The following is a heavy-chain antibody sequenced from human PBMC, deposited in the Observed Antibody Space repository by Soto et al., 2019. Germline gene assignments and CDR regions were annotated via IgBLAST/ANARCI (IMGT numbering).Heavy chain of an antibody. Sequence: QVQLVQSGAEVKKPGASVKVSCKASGYTFTSYAIHWVRQAPGQRLEWMGWINAGNGYTKYSQKFQDRVTITRDTSASTAYMELSSLRSEDTAVYFCARDRQWKLDYWGQGTLVTVSS. CDR2: INAGNGYT. J-gene: IGHJ4*02. CDR1: GYTFTSYA. V-gene: IGHV1-3*01. CDR3: ARDRQWKLDY. D-gene: IGHD1-26*01.